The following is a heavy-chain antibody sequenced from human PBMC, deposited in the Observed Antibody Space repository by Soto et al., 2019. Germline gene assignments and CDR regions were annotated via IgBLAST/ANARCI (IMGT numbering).Heavy chain of an antibody. CDR1: GGSFSGYY. CDR2: INHSGST. CDR3: ARWGSGWYYFDY. Sequence: SETLSLTCAVYGGSFSGYYWSWIRQPPGKGLEWIGEINHSGSTNYNPSLKSRVTISVDTSKNQFSLKLSSVTAADTAVSYCARWGSGWYYFDYWGQGTLVTVSS. D-gene: IGHD6-19*01. V-gene: IGHV4-34*01. J-gene: IGHJ4*02.